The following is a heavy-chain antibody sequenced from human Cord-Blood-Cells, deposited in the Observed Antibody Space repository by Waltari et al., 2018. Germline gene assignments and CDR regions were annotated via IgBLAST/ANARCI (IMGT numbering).Heavy chain of an antibody. CDR1: GYAFTTSW. D-gene: IGHD2-2*01. J-gene: IGHJ4*02. CDR3: ARLEYQLLYY. V-gene: IGHV5-51*03. Sequence: EVHRVRLGPKVKRRGGSLRFSCRGLGYAFTTSWSAWVRQMPGKGLEWMGIIYPGDSDTRYSPSFQGQVTISADKSISTAYLQWSSLKASDTAMYYCARLEYQLLYYWGQGTLVTVSS. CDR2: IYPGDSDT.